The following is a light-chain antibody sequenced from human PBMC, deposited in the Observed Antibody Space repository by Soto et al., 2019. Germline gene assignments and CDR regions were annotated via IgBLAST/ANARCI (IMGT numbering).Light chain of an antibody. Sequence: DIQMTQSPSTLSGSVGDRVTITCRASQTISSWLAWYQQKPGKAPKLLIYKASTLKSGVQSRFSCSGSGTEFTLTISSLQPDDFATYYCQHYNSYSEAFGQGTKVELK. CDR1: QTISSW. J-gene: IGKJ1*01. V-gene: IGKV1-5*03. CDR3: QHYNSYSEA. CDR2: KAS.